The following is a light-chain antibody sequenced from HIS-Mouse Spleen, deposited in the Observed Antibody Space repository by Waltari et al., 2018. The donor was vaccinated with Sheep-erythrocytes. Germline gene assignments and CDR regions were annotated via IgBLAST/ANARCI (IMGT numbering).Light chain of an antibody. CDR3: QTWGTGIRV. J-gene: IGLJ2*01. Sequence: QLVLTQSPSASASLGASVKLNCTLSSRHSIYAIPWPQQQPEKGPRYLMKLNSDGSHSKGDGIPDRFSGSSSGAERYLTISSLQSEDEADYYCQTWGTGIRVFGGGTKLTVL. CDR1: SRHSIYA. V-gene: IGLV4-69*01. CDR2: LNSDGSH.